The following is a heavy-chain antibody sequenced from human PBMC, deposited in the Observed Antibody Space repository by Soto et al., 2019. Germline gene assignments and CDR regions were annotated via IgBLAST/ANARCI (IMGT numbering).Heavy chain of an antibody. CDR1: GGSFNNYY. CDR3: GKGGLHGRGDWFDP. J-gene: IGHJ5*02. D-gene: IGHD3-16*01. Sequence: PSETLSLTCTVSGGSFNNYYWSWIRQTPGKGLEWIANIYHSGRTNYNPSLKSRVIISVDTPNNQFSLTLTSVTAADTAVYYCGKGGLHGRGDWFDPWGQGTPVTVSS. V-gene: IGHV4-59*01. CDR2: IYHSGRT.